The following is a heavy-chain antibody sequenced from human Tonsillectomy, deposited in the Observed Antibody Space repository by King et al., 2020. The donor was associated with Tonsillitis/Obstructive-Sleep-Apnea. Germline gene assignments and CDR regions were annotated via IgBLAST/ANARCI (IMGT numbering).Heavy chain of an antibody. CDR3: ASPGYYDPEAFDI. V-gene: IGHV3-21*01. J-gene: IGHJ3*02. CDR2: ISSSSSYI. Sequence: VQLVESGGGLVKPGGSLRLSCAASGFTFSSYSMNWVRQAPGKGLEWVSSISSSSSYIYYADSVKGRFTISRDNAKNSLYLQMNSLRAEDTAVYYCASPGYYDPEAFDIWGQGTMVTVSS. CDR1: GFTFSSYS. D-gene: IGHD3-22*01.